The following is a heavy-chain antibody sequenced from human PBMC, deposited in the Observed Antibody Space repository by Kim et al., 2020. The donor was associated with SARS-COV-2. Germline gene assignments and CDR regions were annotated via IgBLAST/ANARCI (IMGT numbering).Heavy chain of an antibody. V-gene: IGHV1-46*01. CDR2: INPSGGST. D-gene: IGHD6-19*01. CDR1: GYTFTSYY. J-gene: IGHJ3*02. CDR3: ARDQSPGIAVAGTDDAFDI. Sequence: ASVKVSCKASGYTFTSYYMHWVRQAPGQGLEWMGIINPSGGSTSYAQKFQGRVTMTRDTSTSTVYMELSSLRSEDTAVYYCARDQSPGIAVAGTDDAFDIWGQGTMVTVSS.